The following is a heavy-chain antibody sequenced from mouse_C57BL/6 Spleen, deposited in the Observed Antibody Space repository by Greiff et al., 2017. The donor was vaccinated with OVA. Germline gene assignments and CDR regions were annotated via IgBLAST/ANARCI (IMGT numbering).Heavy chain of an antibody. V-gene: IGHV5-17*01. Sequence: EVQLQESGGGLVKPGGSLKLSCAASGFTFSDYGMHWVRQAPETGLAWVAYISSGSSTIYYADTVKGRFTISRDNAKNTLFLQMTSLRSEDTAMYYCARPPYYYGSSYCDVWGTGTTVTVSS. J-gene: IGHJ1*03. D-gene: IGHD1-1*01. CDR2: ISSGSSTI. CDR1: GFTFSDYG. CDR3: ARPPYYYGSSYCDV.